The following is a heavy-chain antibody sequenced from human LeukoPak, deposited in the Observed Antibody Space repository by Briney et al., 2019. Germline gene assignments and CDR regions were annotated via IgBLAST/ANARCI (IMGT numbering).Heavy chain of an antibody. CDR1: GFTVSSNY. D-gene: IGHD3-10*01. CDR3: ARQRGVGGSGTLDY. Sequence: PGGSLRLSRAASGFTVSSNYMSWVRQGPGKGLEWVSVIYSGGSTYYADSVKGRFAISRDNSKNTLYLQMNSLRAEDTAAYYCARQRGVGGSGTLDYWGQGTLVAVSS. J-gene: IGHJ4*02. CDR2: IYSGGST. V-gene: IGHV3-53*01.